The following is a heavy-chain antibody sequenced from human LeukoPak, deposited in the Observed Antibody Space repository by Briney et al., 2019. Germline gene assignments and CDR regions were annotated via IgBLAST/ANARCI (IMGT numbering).Heavy chain of an antibody. V-gene: IGHV1-3*01. D-gene: IGHD3-16*01. J-gene: IGHJ4*02. CDR3: AGVRLGNYFDY. Sequence: ASVTVSCKASGYTFTSYAMHWVRQAPGQRLEWMGWINAGNGNTKYSQKFQGRVTITRDTSASTAYMELSSLRSEDTAVYYCAGVRLGNYFDYWGQGTLVTVSS. CDR1: GYTFTSYA. CDR2: INAGNGNT.